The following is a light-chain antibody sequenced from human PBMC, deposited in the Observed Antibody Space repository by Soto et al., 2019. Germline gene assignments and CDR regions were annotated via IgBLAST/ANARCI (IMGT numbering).Light chain of an antibody. CDR3: QQYSIWRT. CDR1: QRVGSN. CDR2: GAS. V-gene: IGKV3-15*01. J-gene: IGKJ1*01. Sequence: VLTQSPGTLSLSPGARATLSCRASQRVGSNYLAWYQQTPGQPPRLLIHGASSRATGIPARFSGSGSGTEFTLTISGLQSDDFAVYYCQQYSIWRTFGQGTKVDI.